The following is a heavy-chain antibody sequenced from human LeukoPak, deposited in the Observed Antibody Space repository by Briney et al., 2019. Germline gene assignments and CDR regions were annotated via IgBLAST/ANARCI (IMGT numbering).Heavy chain of an antibody. CDR2: INHSGST. CDR1: GGSFSGYY. CDR3: ARGDYSSSWYSWFDP. J-gene: IGHJ5*02. Sequence: SETLSLTCAVYGGSFSGYYWSWICQPPGKGLEWIGEINHSGSTNYNPSLKSRVTISVDTSKNQFSLKLSSVTAADTAVYYCARGDYSSSWYSWFDPWGQGTLVTVSS. V-gene: IGHV4-34*01. D-gene: IGHD6-13*01.